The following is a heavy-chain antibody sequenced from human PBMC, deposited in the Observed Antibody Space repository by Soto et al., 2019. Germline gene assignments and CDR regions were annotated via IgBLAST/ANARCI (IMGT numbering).Heavy chain of an antibody. Sequence: SVKVSCKASGGTFSSYAISWVRQSPGQGLEWMGGIIPIFGTANYAQKSQGRVTITADESTSTAYMELSSLRSEDTAVYYCASMVGATPRAFDYWGQGTLVTVSS. J-gene: IGHJ4*02. CDR1: GGTFSSYA. D-gene: IGHD1-26*01. CDR3: ASMVGATPRAFDY. CDR2: IIPIFGTA. V-gene: IGHV1-69*13.